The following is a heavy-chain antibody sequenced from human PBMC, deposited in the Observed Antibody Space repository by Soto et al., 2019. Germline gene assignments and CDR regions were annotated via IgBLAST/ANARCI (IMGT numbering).Heavy chain of an antibody. J-gene: IGHJ6*02. V-gene: IGHV1-69*06. CDR1: GGTFSSYA. CDR2: IIPIFGTA. D-gene: IGHD3-10*01. CDR3: ARALWFGEPAHYYYGMDV. Sequence: ASVKVSCKASGGTFSSYAISWVRQAPGQGLEWMGGIIPIFGTANYAQKFQGRVTITADKSTSTAYMELSSLRSEDTAVYYCARALWFGEPAHYYYGMDVWGQGTTVTVSS.